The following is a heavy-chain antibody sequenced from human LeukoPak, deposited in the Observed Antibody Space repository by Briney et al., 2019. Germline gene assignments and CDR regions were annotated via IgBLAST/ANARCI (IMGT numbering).Heavy chain of an antibody. V-gene: IGHV3-23*01. D-gene: IGHD2-15*01. CDR2: ISGTGGST. Sequence: GGSLRLSCAASGFTFSSYPMTWVRQSPERGLEWVSAISGTGGSTSYADSLKGRFTISRDNSKNTLYLQMNSLRAEDTAVYYCAKDLVLVVAAMVLDYWGQGTLVTVSS. CDR1: GFTFSSYP. J-gene: IGHJ4*02. CDR3: AKDLVLVVAAMVLDY.